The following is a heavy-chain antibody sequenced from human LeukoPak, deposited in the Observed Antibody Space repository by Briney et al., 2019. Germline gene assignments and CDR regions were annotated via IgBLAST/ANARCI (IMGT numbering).Heavy chain of an antibody. Sequence: TSETLSLTCAVYDESFSGYYWSWIRQPPGKGLEWIGEVNHSGSTNYNPSLKSRVTISVDTSKNQFSLKLNSVTAADTAVYYCARVIRGGTYYFDYWGQGTLVTVSS. CDR1: DESFSGYY. J-gene: IGHJ4*02. CDR3: ARVIRGGTYYFDY. V-gene: IGHV4-34*01. CDR2: VNHSGST. D-gene: IGHD1-14*01.